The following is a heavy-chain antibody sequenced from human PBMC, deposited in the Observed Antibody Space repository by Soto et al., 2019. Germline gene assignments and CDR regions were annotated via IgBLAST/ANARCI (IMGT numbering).Heavy chain of an antibody. V-gene: IGHV4-39*01. D-gene: IGHD4-17*01. CDR1: GGSISSSSYY. CDR3: ARKSGAPDYDYGDYGVGWFDP. J-gene: IGHJ5*02. Sequence: SETLSLTCTVSGGSISSSSYYWGWIRQPPGKGLEWIGSIYYSGSTYYNPSLKSRVTISVDTSKNQFSLKLSSVTAADTAVYYCARKSGAPDYDYGDYGVGWFDPWGQGTLVTVSS. CDR2: IYYSGST.